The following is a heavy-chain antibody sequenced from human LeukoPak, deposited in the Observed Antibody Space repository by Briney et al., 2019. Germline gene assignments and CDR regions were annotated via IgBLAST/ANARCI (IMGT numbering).Heavy chain of an antibody. D-gene: IGHD2-2*01. CDR3: ARDYCSSTRCLFDY. CDR1: GYTFTGYL. CDR2: INPNSGDT. V-gene: IGHV1-2*06. J-gene: IGHJ4*02. Sequence: GASVKVSCKASGYTFTGYLMHWVRQAPGQGLEWMGRINPNSGDTNYAQKFQGRVTMTRDTSISTAYMELSRLRSDDTAVYYCARDYCSSTRCLFDYWGQGTLVTVSS.